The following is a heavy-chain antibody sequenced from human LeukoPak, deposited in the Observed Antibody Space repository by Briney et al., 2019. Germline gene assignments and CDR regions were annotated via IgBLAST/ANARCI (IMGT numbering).Heavy chain of an antibody. V-gene: IGHV3-48*01. CDR3: ARDPYGSGSYYYDY. CDR2: ISSTTYTT. J-gene: IGHJ4*02. D-gene: IGHD3-10*01. CDR1: GFTFSSYE. Sequence: GGSLRLSCAASGFTFSSYEMNWVRQAPGKGLEWISYISSTTYTTYYADSVKGRFTISRDNAKNSLYLQMNSLRAEDTAVYYCARDPYGSGSYYYDYWGQGTLVTVSS.